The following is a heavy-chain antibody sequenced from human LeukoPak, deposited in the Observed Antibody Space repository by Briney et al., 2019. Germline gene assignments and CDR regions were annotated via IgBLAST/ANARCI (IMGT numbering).Heavy chain of an antibody. V-gene: IGHV1-69*04. D-gene: IGHD4-17*01. CDR3: ARDGTVTTLNFDY. CDR1: GYTFTSYG. J-gene: IGHJ4*02. Sequence: ASVKVSCKASGYTFTSYGISWVRQAPGQGLEWMGRIIPILGIANYAQKFQGRVTITADKSTSTAYMELSSLRSEDTAVYYCARDGTVTTLNFDYWGQGTLVTVSS. CDR2: IIPILGIA.